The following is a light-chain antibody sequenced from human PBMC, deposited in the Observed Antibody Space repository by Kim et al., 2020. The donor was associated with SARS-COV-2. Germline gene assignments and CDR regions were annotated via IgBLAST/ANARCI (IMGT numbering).Light chain of an antibody. V-gene: IGKV1-5*03. J-gene: IGKJ2*01. Sequence: DIQMTQSPSTLSASVGDRVTITCRASQSISSWLAWYQQKPGKAPKLLVYKGSSLESGVPSRFSGSGSGTEFTLTIRSLQPDDFATYYCQQYNNYPLTFGQGTKLEI. CDR1: QSISSW. CDR3: QQYNNYPLT. CDR2: KGS.